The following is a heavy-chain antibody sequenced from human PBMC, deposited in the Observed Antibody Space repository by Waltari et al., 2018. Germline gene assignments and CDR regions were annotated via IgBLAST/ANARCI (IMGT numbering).Heavy chain of an antibody. Sequence: QVQLVQSGAEVTKPGASVKVPCKVSGYTLPVLYMHWRRPAHGKGLEWMGGFDPEDGETIYAQKFQGRVTMTEDTSTDTAYMELSSLRSEDTAVYYCATYKQRMYAIFVPYFDLWGRGTLVTVSS. CDR1: GYTLPVLY. J-gene: IGHJ2*01. V-gene: IGHV1-24*01. CDR2: FDPEDGET. D-gene: IGHD2-8*01. CDR3: ATYKQRMYAIFVPYFDL.